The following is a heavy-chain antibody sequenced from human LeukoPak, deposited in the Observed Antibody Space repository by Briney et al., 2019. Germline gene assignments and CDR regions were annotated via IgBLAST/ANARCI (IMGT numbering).Heavy chain of an antibody. CDR2: INTSGGAT. CDR1: GYTFTTYY. Sequence: ASVKVSCKASGYTFTTYYMHWVRQAPGQGLEWMGIINTSGGATSYAQKIQGRITMTRDMSTGTVYMELGSLTSDDTAVYYCARSLGGWYDISWCDYWGQGTLVTVSS. V-gene: IGHV1-46*01. CDR3: ARSLGGWYDISWCDY. J-gene: IGHJ4*02. D-gene: IGHD6-13*01.